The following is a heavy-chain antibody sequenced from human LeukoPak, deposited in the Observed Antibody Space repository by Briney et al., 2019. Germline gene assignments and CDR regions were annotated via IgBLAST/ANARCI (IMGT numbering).Heavy chain of an antibody. J-gene: IGHJ3*02. CDR3: ARRGSGWYGAFDI. CDR1: GGSVSGFY. Sequence: SETLSLTCAVHGGSVSGFYWTWIRQPPGKGLEWIGEINHRGGTNYNPSLKSRVTVSVDTSKNQFSLKVTSVTAADTAVFYCARRGSGWYGAFDIWGHGTMAIVSS. V-gene: IGHV4-34*01. D-gene: IGHD6-19*01. CDR2: INHRGGT.